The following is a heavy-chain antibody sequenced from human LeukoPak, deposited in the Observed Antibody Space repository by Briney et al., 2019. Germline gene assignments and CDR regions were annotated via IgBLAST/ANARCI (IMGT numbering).Heavy chain of an antibody. Sequence: SETLSLTCTVSRGSIRSYYWSGTTQPPGKGLEWIGYIYYSGSTNFNPSLKSRVTISVDTSKNQFSLKLSSVTAADPAVYYTRLHRRDGYNWRIRAIDICGEGTMVTVSS. D-gene: IGHD5-24*01. V-gene: IGHV4-59*01. J-gene: IGHJ3*02. CDR2: IYYSGST. CDR3: RLHRRDGYNWRIRAIDI. CDR1: RGSIRSYY.